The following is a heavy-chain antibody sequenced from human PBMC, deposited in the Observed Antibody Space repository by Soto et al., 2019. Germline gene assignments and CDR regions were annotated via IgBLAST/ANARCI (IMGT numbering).Heavy chain of an antibody. J-gene: IGHJ5*02. D-gene: IGHD3-10*02. Sequence: QVQLQESGPGLVKPSETLSLTCTVSGGSISSYYWSWIRQPPGKGLEWIGYIYYSGSTNYNPSLKSRVTISVDTSKNQFSLKLSSVSAADTAVYYCARTLFGWGIWVDPWGQGTLVTVSS. CDR1: GGSISSYY. CDR2: IYYSGST. V-gene: IGHV4-59*01. CDR3: ARTLFGWGIWVDP.